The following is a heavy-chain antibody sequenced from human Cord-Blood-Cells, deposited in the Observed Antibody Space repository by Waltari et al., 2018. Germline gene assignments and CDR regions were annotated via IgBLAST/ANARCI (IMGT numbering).Heavy chain of an antibody. D-gene: IGHD2-2*01. V-gene: IGHV1-18*01. CDR2: ISGYKSNT. Sequence: QVQLVQSGAEVKKPGASVKVSCKASGYTFTSYGISWLRQAPGQGLEWMGWISGYKSNTNYAQKLKGRVTMTTETSTSTGYMELRSLRSDDTAVYYCARGPAVVPAASHAFDIWGQGTMVTVSS. CDR3: ARGPAVVPAASHAFDI. CDR1: GYTFTSYG. J-gene: IGHJ3*02.